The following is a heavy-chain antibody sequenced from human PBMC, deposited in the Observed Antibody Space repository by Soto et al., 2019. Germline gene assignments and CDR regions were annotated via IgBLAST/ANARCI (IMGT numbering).Heavy chain of an antibody. D-gene: IGHD3-10*01. Sequence: QVQLVESGGGLVKPGESLRISCAASGFTFSDYYMSWIRQAPGKGLEWISYISSSGSNMYYADSVKGRFTISRDNARNSLYLQMDSLRDDDTAVYHCARDPRSGSTAWAYYFDYGGQGILVTVSS. CDR1: GFTFSDYY. CDR3: ARDPRSGSTAWAYYFDY. V-gene: IGHV3-11*01. J-gene: IGHJ4*02. CDR2: ISSSGSNM.